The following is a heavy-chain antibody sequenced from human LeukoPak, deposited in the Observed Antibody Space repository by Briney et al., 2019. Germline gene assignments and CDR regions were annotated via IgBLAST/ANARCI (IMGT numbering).Heavy chain of an antibody. CDR1: GYSFSNYW. CDR2: IYPGDSDT. V-gene: IGHV5-51*01. J-gene: IGHJ4*02. CDR3: ARLDGRQNSYGHY. D-gene: IGHD5-18*01. Sequence: GESLKISCKGSGYSFSNYWIAWVRQMPGEGLEWMGIIYPGDSDTRYSPSFQGQVTISADKSISTAYLQWSSLKASGTAMYYCARLDGRQNSYGHYWGQGTLVIVSS.